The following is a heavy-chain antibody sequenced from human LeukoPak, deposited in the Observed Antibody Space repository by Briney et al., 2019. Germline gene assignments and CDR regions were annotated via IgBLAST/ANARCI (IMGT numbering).Heavy chain of an antibody. CDR1: GFPFSQYG. CDR3: AKVQTWNYMSGLDY. J-gene: IGHJ4*02. CDR2: ISYDGANE. D-gene: IGHD1-7*01. Sequence: GRSLRLSCAASGFPFSQYGMHWVRQAPGKGLEWRAVISYDGANEHYADSVKGRFTISRDNSKSTLYLQMDSLRPDDTAVYYCAKVQTWNYMSGLDYWGQGTLVTVSS. V-gene: IGHV3-30*18.